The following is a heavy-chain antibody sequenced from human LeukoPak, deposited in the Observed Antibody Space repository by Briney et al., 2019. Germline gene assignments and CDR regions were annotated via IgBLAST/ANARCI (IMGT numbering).Heavy chain of an antibody. CDR3: ARGSSGQHRDY. D-gene: IGHD6-19*01. J-gene: IGHJ4*02. V-gene: IGHV1-18*01. CDR2: ISAYNGNT. CDR1: GYTFTSYD. Sequence: GASVKVSCKASGYTFTSYDINWVRQAPGQGLEWMEWISAYNGNTNYAQKLQGRVTMTTDTSTSTAYMELRSLRSDDTAVYYCARGSSGQHRDYWGQGTLVAVSS.